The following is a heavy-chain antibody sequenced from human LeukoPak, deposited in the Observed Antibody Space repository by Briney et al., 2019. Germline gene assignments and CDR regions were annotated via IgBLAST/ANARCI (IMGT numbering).Heavy chain of an antibody. D-gene: IGHD6-19*01. V-gene: IGHV4-4*07. J-gene: IGHJ3*02. CDR3: AREMYSSGWYFGRGAFDI. CDR1: GGSISSYY. Sequence: SETLSLTCTVSGGSISSYYWSWIRQPAGKGLEWIGRIYTSGSTNYNPSLKSRVTISVDTSKNQFSLKLSSVTAADTAVYYCAREMYSSGWYFGRGAFDIWGQGTMVTVSS. CDR2: IYTSGST.